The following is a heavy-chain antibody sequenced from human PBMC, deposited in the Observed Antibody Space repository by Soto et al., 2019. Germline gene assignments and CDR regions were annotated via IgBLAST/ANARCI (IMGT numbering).Heavy chain of an antibody. CDR2: ITWNGGNS. J-gene: IGHJ6*02. CDR1: GFRFDDYN. D-gene: IGHD3-16*01. CDR3: ARETLSYGSALDV. V-gene: IGHV3-43*01. Sequence: LSGAASGFRFDDYNIHWVRQAPGKGLEWVSLITWNGGNSYYADSVRGRFTISRDGTTESVSLQMTSLKREDTGLYFCARETLSYGSALDVWGQGTTVPVS.